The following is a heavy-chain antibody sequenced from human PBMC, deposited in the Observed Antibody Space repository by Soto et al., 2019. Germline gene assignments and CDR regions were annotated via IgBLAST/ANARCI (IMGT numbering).Heavy chain of an antibody. CDR2: INTGTAST. CDR1: GYSFSDYT. J-gene: IGHJ6*02. CDR3: ARGPQDSYGMDV. V-gene: IGHV1-3*04. Sequence: QVHLVQSGAEVKKPGASVKVSCKASGYSFSDYTIHWVRRAPGQPPEWMARINTGTASTEYSQKFQGSVTITRDTSATTAYMDLSSLRSEDTAVYYCARGPQDSYGMDVWGQGTTVTVS.